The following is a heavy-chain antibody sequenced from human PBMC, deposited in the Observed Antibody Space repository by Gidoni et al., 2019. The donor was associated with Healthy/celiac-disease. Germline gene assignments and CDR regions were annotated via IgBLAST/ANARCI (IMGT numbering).Heavy chain of an antibody. J-gene: IGHJ3*02. D-gene: IGHD3-3*01. CDR3: ARVEQRTISAFDI. Sequence: QVQLQESGPGLVKPSETLSLTCTVSGGSISSYYWSWIRQPPGKGLEWIGYIYYSGSTNYNPSLKSRVTISVDTSKNQFSLKLSSVTAADTAVYYCARVEQRTISAFDIWGQGTMVTVSS. CDR2: IYYSGST. CDR1: GGSISSYY. V-gene: IGHV4-59*01.